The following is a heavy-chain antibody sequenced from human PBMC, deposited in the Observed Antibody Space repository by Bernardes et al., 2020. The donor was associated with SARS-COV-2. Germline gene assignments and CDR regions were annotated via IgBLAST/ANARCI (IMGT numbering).Heavy chain of an antibody. CDR1: GVSFSSYNYY. CDR2: IYYSASP. D-gene: IGHD3-10*01. CDR3: AREIGEVMAQFDY. Sequence: SESLSLTCAASGVSFSSYNYYWSRHGPPPGLGLVSFVYIYYSASPYYNSSLKRLLTMSVDSSKNQFPLRLSSVTAIGTAVYYCAREIGEVMAQFDYWGQGALETDSS. J-gene: IGHJ4*02. V-gene: IGHV4-30-4*08.